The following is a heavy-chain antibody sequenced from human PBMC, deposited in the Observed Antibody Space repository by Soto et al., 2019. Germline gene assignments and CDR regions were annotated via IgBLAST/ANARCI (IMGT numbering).Heavy chain of an antibody. J-gene: IGHJ6*02. V-gene: IGHV3-23*01. Sequence: PGGSLRLSCAASGLTVSSNYMTWVRQAPGKGLEWVSAISGSGGSTYYADSVKGRFTISRDNSKNTLYLQMNSLRAEDTAVYYYAKDFDYDGYNFLYYYYGMDVWGQGTTVTVSS. CDR3: AKDFDYDGYNFLYYYYGMDV. CDR2: ISGSGGST. CDR1: GLTVSSNY. D-gene: IGHD5-12*01.